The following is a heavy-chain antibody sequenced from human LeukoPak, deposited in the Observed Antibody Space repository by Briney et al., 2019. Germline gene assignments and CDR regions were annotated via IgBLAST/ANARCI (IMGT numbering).Heavy chain of an antibody. CDR3: ARGRLRFGELYDAFEI. D-gene: IGHD3-10*01. CDR2: ISGYNGNT. Sequence: ASVKVSCKASGYTFITYGISWVRQAPGQGLEWMGWISGYNGNTNYEQKVQGRVTMTTDTATSTAYMELRSLRSDDTAVYYCARGRLRFGELYDAFEIWGQGTMVTVSS. V-gene: IGHV1-18*01. J-gene: IGHJ3*02. CDR1: GYTFITYG.